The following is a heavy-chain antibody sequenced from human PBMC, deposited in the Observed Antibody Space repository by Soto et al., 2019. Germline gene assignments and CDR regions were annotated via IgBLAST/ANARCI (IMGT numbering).Heavy chain of an antibody. D-gene: IGHD3-3*01. CDR2: INHSGST. V-gene: IGHV4-34*01. Sequence: PSETLSLTCAVYGGSFSGYYWSWIRQPPGKWLEWIGEINHSGSTNYNPSLKSRVTISVDTSKNQFSLKLSSVTAADTAVYYCARGILEWLLGYYYYYGMDVWGQGXTVTVSS. CDR3: ARGILEWLLGYYYYYGMDV. CDR1: GGSFSGYY. J-gene: IGHJ6*02.